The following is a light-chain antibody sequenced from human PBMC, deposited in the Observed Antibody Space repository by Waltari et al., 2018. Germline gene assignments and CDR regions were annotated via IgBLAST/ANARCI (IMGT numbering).Light chain of an antibody. CDR2: GAS. CDR1: QSVSSN. Sequence: EIVMTQSPATLSVSPGERATLSCRASQSVSSNLAWYQQKPGQAPRLLIYGASIRATGIPARLSGSGSGTEFTLTISILQSEDFAVYYCQQYNNWPPYTFGQGTKLEIK. V-gene: IGKV3D-15*03. J-gene: IGKJ2*01. CDR3: QQYNNWPPYT.